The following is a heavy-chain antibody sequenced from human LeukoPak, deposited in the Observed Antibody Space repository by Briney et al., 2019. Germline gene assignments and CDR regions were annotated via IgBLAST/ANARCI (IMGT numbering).Heavy chain of an antibody. J-gene: IGHJ4*02. CDR3: ARDLRGNRGSLDY. Sequence: GRSLRLSCAASGFTLSSYGMHWARQAPGKGLEWVAVIWYDGSNKYYADSVKGRFTISRDNSKNTLYLQMNSLRAEDTAVYYCARDLRGNRGSLDYWGQGTLVTVSS. D-gene: IGHD1-26*01. CDR2: IWYDGSNK. CDR1: GFTLSSYG. V-gene: IGHV3-33*01.